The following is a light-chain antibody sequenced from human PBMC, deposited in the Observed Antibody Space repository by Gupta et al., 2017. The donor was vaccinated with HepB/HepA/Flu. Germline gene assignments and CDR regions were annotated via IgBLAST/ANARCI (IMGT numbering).Light chain of an antibody. CDR1: QTLSSSY. CDR2: DAS. CDR3: QQYDRSPGT. Sequence: EIVLTQSPVTLSLSPGDGATLSCGTSQTLSSSYVSWFHQKPGLPTRLVIDDASMRPPGIPDRFSGSGSGKDFTLTISRLEPEDVGMYYCQQYDRSPGTFGQGTKLEIK. J-gene: IGKJ2*01. V-gene: IGKV3D-20*01.